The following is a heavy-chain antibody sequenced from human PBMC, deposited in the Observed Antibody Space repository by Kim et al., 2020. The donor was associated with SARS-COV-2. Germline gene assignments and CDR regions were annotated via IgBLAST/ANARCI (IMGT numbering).Heavy chain of an antibody. Sequence: GGSLRLSCTASGFTLGDYAMSWVRQAPGKGLEWVGFIRSKAYGGTTEYAASVKGRFTISRDDSKSIAYLQMNSLKTEDTAVYYCTRVYFDWLFRYRENAFDIWGQGTMVTVSS. CDR3: TRVYFDWLFRYRENAFDI. CDR2: IRSKAYGGTT. CDR1: GFTLGDYA. J-gene: IGHJ3*02. D-gene: IGHD3-9*01. V-gene: IGHV3-49*04.